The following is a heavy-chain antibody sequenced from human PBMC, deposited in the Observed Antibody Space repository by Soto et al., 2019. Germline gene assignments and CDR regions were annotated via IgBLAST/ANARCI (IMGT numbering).Heavy chain of an antibody. D-gene: IGHD2-8*01. V-gene: IGHV4-39*01. CDR3: ARHGPHEDIVLMVYAIGFYP. CDR2: IYYSGST. J-gene: IGHJ5*02. Sequence: SETLSLTCTVSGGSINRRSYYWGWISQPPGKGLEWIGSIYYSGSTYYNPSLKSRGTISVDTSKNQFSLKLSSMTAADTAVYNCARHGPHEDIVLMVYAIGFYPWGRGTLVTAAS. CDR1: GGSINRRSYY.